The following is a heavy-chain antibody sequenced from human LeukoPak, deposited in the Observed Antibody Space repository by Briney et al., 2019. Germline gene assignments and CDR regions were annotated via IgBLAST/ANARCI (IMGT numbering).Heavy chain of an antibody. V-gene: IGHV5-51*01. CDR2: IYPGDSDT. J-gene: IGHJ4*02. CDR3: ARSFEGAADY. D-gene: IGHD3-16*01. CDR1: GCSFSTYW. Sequence: GESLKISCKVSGCSFSTYWIGWVRQMPGKGLEWMGIIYPGDSDTRYSPSFQGQVTISADKSISTAYLQWSGLKASDTAMYYCARSFEGAADYWGQGTLVTASS.